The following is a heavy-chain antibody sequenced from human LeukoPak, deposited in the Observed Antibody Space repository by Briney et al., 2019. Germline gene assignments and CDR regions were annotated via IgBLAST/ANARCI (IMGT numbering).Heavy chain of an antibody. CDR2: MLDAVTT. D-gene: IGHD5-18*01. J-gene: IGHJ4*02. CDR3: ATIKRGNIYGYFDF. V-gene: IGHV4-59*11. Sequence: SETLSLTCTVSGGSMNSHYWSWLRQPPGKGLEWIGYMLDAVTTKDNPSLKSRFTLSADTSKNQFSLRLTSVTAADTAVYYCATIKRGNIYGYFDFWGQGILVTVSS. CDR1: GGSMNSHY.